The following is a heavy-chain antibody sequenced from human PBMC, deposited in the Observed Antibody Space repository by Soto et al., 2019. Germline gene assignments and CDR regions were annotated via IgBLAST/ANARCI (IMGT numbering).Heavy chain of an antibody. CDR3: GRGSAVPQYYLYPFNF. Sequence: GRFTISRDNAKNSLYLQMNSLRAEDTAVYYCGRGSAVPQYYLYPFNFWGPGTLVTVSA. V-gene: IGHV3-11*06. J-gene: IGHJ1*01. D-gene: IGHD3-10*01.